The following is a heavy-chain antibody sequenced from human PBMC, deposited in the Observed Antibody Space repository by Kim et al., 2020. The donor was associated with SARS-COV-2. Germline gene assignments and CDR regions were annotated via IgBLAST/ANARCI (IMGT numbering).Heavy chain of an antibody. J-gene: IGHJ3*02. CDR3: ASFCPFFWSGSGCRGGAFDI. Sequence: RFTISRDNAKNSLYLQMNSLRAEDTAVYYCASFCPFFWSGSGCRGGAFDIWGQGTMVTVSS. D-gene: IGHD3-3*01. V-gene: IGHV3-11*03.